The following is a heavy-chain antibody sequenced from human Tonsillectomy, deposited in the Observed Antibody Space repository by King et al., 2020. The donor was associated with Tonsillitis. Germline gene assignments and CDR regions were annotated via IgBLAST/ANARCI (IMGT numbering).Heavy chain of an antibody. CDR2: INHRRST. J-gene: IGHJ2*01. D-gene: IGHD2-2*01. V-gene: IGHV4-34*01. CDR1: SGSLSDHY. CDR3: ARGRRYCSKSSCFAGIFDL. Sequence: VQLQQWGAGLLKPSETLSLTCAVYSGSLSDHYWSWIRQRPGKGLEWIGEINHRRSTNYNPSLKSRVTLSVDTSKNQFSLSLYSVTAADTALYYCARGRRYCSKSSCFAGIFDLWGRGTLVTVSS.